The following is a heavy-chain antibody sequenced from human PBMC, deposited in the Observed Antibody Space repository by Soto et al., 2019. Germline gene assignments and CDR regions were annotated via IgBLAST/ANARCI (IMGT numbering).Heavy chain of an antibody. CDR2: IGGSGRTT. V-gene: IGHV3-23*01. CDR1: AFTFNNYA. Sequence: GGSMRLSCAASAFTFNNYAMSWVRQAPGKGLEWVSGIGGSGRTTYYADSVKGRFTISRDNSNNTLFLQMNSLRAEDTAVYYCAKSRYSDSSGDFYDYWGQGTLVTVSS. CDR3: AKSRYSDSSGDFYDY. J-gene: IGHJ4*02. D-gene: IGHD3-22*01.